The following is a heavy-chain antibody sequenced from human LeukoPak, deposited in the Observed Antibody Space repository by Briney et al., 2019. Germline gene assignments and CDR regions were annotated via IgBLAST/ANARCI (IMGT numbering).Heavy chain of an antibody. CDR3: ARQGSSSSSLDY. CDR2: IYSGGST. V-gene: IGHV3-53*01. CDR1: GFTVSSNY. J-gene: IGHJ4*02. D-gene: IGHD6-6*01. Sequence: GGSLRLSCAASGFTVSSNYMSWGRQAPGKGLEWVSVIYSGGSTYYADSVKGRFTISRDNSKNTLYLQMNSLRAEDTAVYYCARQGSSSSSLDYRGQGTLVTVSS.